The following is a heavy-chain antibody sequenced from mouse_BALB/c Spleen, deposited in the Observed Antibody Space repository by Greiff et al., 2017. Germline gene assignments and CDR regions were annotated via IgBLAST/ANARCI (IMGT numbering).Heavy chain of an antibody. V-gene: IGHV1S16*01. CDR1: GYTFTSYY. J-gene: IGHJ3*01. Sequence: VQLQESGAELVKPGASVKLSCKASGYTFTSYYMYWVKQRPGQGLEWIGEINPSNGGTNFNEKFKSKATLTVDKSSSTAYMQLSSLTSEDSAVYYCTTLRLRLWGQGTLVTVSA. CDR3: TTLRLRL. D-gene: IGHD1-2*01. CDR2: INPSNGGT.